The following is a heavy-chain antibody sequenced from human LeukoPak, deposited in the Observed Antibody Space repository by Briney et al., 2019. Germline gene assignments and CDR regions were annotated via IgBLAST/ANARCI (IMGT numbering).Heavy chain of an antibody. Sequence: PGGSLRLSCAASGFTFSSYSMNWVRQAPGKGLEWVSSISSSSSYIYYADSVKGRFTISRDNAKNSLYLQMNSLRAEDTAVYYCARDTALIAVAYRDYYYYYMDVWGKGTTVTVSS. J-gene: IGHJ6*03. D-gene: IGHD6-19*01. V-gene: IGHV3-21*01. CDR2: ISSSSSYI. CDR3: ARDTALIAVAYRDYYYYYMDV. CDR1: GFTFSSYS.